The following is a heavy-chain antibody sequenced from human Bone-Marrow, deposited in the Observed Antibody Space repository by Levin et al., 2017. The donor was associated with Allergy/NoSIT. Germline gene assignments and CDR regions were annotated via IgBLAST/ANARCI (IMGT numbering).Heavy chain of an antibody. Sequence: PSETLSLTCGVSGSSISSGYYWGWIRQSPGKGLEWIGSMYHTGRTHHNPSLKSRVTISVDTSKNQFPLKLTSVTAADTAVYYCARDSYGPNWYFDLWGPGTLVTVSS. CDR2: MYHTGRT. CDR3: ARDSYGPNWYFDL. CDR1: GSSISSGYY. D-gene: IGHD5-18*01. V-gene: IGHV4-38-2*02. J-gene: IGHJ2*01.